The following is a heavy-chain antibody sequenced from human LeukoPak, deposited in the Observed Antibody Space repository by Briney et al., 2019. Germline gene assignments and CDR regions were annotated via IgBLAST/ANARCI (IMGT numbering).Heavy chain of an antibody. J-gene: IGHJ6*03. Sequence: ASVKVSCKASGYTFTSYGISWVRQAPGQGLEWMGWISAYNGNTNYAQKLQGRVTMTTDTSTSPAYMELRSLRSDDTAVYYCAREMVERGYYYYYMDVWGKGTTVTVSS. CDR2: ISAYNGNT. D-gene: IGHD1-1*01. CDR1: GYTFTSYG. V-gene: IGHV1-18*01. CDR3: AREMVERGYYYYYMDV.